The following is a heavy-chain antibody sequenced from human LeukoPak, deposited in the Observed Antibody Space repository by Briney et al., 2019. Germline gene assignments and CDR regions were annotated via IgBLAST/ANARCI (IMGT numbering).Heavy chain of an antibody. Sequence: KASETLSLTCAVYGGSFSGYYWSWIRQPPGKGLEWIGEINHSGSTNYNPSLKSRVTISVDTSKKQFSLTLTSMTAADTAVYYRARVPHYYFGYGYFDSWGQGTLVTVSS. CDR1: GGSFSGYY. CDR3: ARVPHYYFGYGYFDS. CDR2: INHSGST. J-gene: IGHJ4*02. D-gene: IGHD3-10*01. V-gene: IGHV4-34*01.